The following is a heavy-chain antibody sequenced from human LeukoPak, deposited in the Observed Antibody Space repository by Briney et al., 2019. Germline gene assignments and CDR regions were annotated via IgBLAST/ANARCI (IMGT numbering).Heavy chain of an antibody. D-gene: IGHD4-17*01. Sequence: GESLKISCKGSGYSFTSYWIGWVRQMPGKGLEWMGIIYPGDSDTRYSPSFQGQVTTSADKSISTAYLQWSSLKASDTAMYYCAVLAYGDYVGGYFDYWGQGTLVTVSS. J-gene: IGHJ4*02. CDR1: GYSFTSYW. CDR3: AVLAYGDYVGGYFDY. V-gene: IGHV5-51*01. CDR2: IYPGDSDT.